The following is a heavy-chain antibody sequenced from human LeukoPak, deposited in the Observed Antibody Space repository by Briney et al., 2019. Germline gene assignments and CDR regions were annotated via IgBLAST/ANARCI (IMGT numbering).Heavy chain of an antibody. CDR1: GDSVSSNSAA. D-gene: IGHD1-7*01. J-gene: IGHJ6*03. Sequence: SQTLSLTCAISGDSVSSNSAAWNWIRQSPSRGLEWLGRTYYRSKWYNDYAVSVKSRITINPDTSKNQFSLQLNSVTPEDTAVYYCAREGIKFRLALLNYYYYYMDVWGKGTTVTISS. V-gene: IGHV6-1*01. CDR2: TYYRSKWYN. CDR3: AREGIKFRLALLNYYYYYMDV.